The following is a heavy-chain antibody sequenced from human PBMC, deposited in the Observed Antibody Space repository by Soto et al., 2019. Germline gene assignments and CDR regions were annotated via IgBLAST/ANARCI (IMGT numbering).Heavy chain of an antibody. Sequence: EVQLLESGGDLVQPGGSLRLSCAASGFSFRSYAMGWVRQAPGKGLNWVSSISAGGDGTYYADSVKGWFTISRDNSKNTVYLQMTSLRADDTAVYYCADGGRYPYYWGPGTLVTVSS. CDR2: ISAGGDGT. CDR3: ADGGRYPYY. V-gene: IGHV3-23*01. D-gene: IGHD1-26*01. J-gene: IGHJ4*02. CDR1: GFSFRSYA.